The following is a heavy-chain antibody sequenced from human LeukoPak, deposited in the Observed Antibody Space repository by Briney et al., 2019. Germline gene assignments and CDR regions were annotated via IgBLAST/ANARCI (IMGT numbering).Heavy chain of an antibody. CDR3: AKGLERESRLDS. V-gene: IGHV3-23*01. J-gene: IGHJ4*02. CDR1: GFTFDDYG. Sequence: PGGSLRLSCAASGFTFDDYGMSWVRQAPGKGLEWVSGISNSGGSTYYADSVKGRFTISRDNSKNTLYLQMNSLRAEDTALYYCAKGLERESRLDSWGQGTLVTVSS. CDR2: ISNSGGST. D-gene: IGHD1-1*01.